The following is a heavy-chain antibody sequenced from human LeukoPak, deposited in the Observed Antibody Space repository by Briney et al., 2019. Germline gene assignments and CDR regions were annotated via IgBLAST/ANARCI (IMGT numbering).Heavy chain of an antibody. CDR3: ARGPPTDYYDSSGFYYVFDY. D-gene: IGHD3-22*01. Sequence: SETLSVTCAVYGGSFSGYYWSWIRQPPGKGLEWIGEINHSRSTNYNPSLKSRVTISVDTSKNQFSLKLSSVTAADTAVYFCARGPPTDYYDSSGFYYVFDYWGQGTLVTVSS. V-gene: IGHV4-34*01. CDR1: GGSFSGYY. CDR2: INHSRST. J-gene: IGHJ4*02.